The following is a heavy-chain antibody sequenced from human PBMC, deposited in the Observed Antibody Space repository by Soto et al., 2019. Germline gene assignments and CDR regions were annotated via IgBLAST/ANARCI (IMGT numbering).Heavy chain of an antibody. CDR1: GFTFSNYD. CDR2: ISVTGSGT. J-gene: IGHJ4*02. V-gene: IGHV3-23*01. CDR3: ARPPTTKSRDY. Sequence: GGSLRLSCAASGFTFSNYDMSWVRQAPGKGLEYVSSISVTGSGTYYADSVKGRFTISRDNSKNTLYLQMNSLRVEDTAVYYCARPPTTKSRDYRGQAPLVTVS. D-gene: IGHD1-1*01.